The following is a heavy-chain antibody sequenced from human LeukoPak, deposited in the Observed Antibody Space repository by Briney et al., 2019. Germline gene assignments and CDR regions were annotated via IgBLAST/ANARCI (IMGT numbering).Heavy chain of an antibody. CDR2: INPNSGGT. V-gene: IGHV1-2*02. D-gene: IGHD3-16*01. CDR1: GYTFTGYY. Sequence: ASVKVSCKASGYTFTGYYMHWVRQAPGQGLEWMGWINPNSGGTDYAQKFQGRVTMTRDTSISTAYMELSRLRSDDTAVYYCARAFGGAVYFDYWGQGTLVTVSS. J-gene: IGHJ4*02. CDR3: ARAFGGAVYFDY.